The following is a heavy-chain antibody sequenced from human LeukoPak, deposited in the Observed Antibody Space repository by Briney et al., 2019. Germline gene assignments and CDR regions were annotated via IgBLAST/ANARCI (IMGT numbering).Heavy chain of an antibody. V-gene: IGHV4-34*01. D-gene: IGHD6-19*01. CDR2: INHSGST. CDR3: ARLEKYSSGWVDY. J-gene: IGHJ4*02. Sequence: SETLSLTCAVYGGSFSGYYWSWIRQPPGKGLEWIGEINHSGSTNYNPSLKSRVTISVDTPKNQFSLKLSSVTAADTAVYYCARLEKYSSGWVDYWGQGTLVTVSS. CDR1: GGSFSGYY.